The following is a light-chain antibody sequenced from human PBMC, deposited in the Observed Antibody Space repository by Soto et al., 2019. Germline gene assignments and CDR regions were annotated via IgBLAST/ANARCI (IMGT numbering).Light chain of an antibody. CDR3: ATWDDSLSVL. Sequence: QSVLTQSPSASGTPGQRVTISCSGSSSNIGSQFVYWYQQLPGTAPKLLIYSDNQRPSGVPDRFSGSKSGSSASLAISGLRSEDEADYYCATWDDSLSVLFGTGTKLPS. V-gene: IGLV1-47*02. CDR1: SSNIGSQF. J-gene: IGLJ1*01. CDR2: SDN.